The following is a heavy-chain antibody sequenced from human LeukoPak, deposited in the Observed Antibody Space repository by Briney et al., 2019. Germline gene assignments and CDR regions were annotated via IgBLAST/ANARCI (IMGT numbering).Heavy chain of an antibody. CDR2: ISAYNGNT. CDR3: ARTSIYGDTFDY. V-gene: IGHV1-18*01. CDR1: GYTFTSYA. J-gene: IGHJ4*02. Sequence: ASVKVSCKASGYTFTSYAMHWVRQAPGQRLEWMGWISAYNGNTNYAQKLQGRVTMTTDTSTSTAYMELRSLRSDDTAVYYCARTSIYGDTFDYWGQGTLVTVSS. D-gene: IGHD4-17*01.